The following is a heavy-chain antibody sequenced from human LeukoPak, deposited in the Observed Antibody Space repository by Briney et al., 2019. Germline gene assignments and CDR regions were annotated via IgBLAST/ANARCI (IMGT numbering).Heavy chain of an antibody. CDR3: ARRITMVRGENRFDP. V-gene: IGHV1-69*13. Sequence: ASVKVSCKASGYTFTSYGISWVRQAPGQGLEWMGGIIPIFGTANYAQKFQGRVTITADESTSTAYMELSSLRSEDTAVYYCARRITMVRGENRFDPWGQGTLVTVSS. CDR1: GYTFTSYG. CDR2: IIPIFGTA. J-gene: IGHJ5*02. D-gene: IGHD3-10*01.